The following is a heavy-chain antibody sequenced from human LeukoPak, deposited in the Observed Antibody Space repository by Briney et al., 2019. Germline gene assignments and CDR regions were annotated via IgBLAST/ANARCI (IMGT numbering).Heavy chain of an antibody. CDR1: GFTFSSYT. V-gene: IGHV3-30-3*01. J-gene: IGHJ4*02. Sequence: PGGSLRLSCAASGFTFSSYTMHWVRQAPGKGLEWVAVISFDGSNKYYADPVKGRFTISRDNSKNTLFLQMNSLRAEDTAIYYCASQLVVATGGRGTLVTVSS. CDR2: ISFDGSNK. D-gene: IGHD5-12*01. CDR3: ASQLVVAT.